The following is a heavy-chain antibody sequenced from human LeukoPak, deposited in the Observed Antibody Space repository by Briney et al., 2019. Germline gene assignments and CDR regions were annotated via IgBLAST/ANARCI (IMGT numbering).Heavy chain of an antibody. V-gene: IGHV4-31*03. CDR3: ARDVEGGFDY. CDR1: GGSISSGGYY. J-gene: IGHJ4*02. Sequence: SETLSLTCTVSGGSISSGGYYWSWIRQHPGKGLEWIGYIYYSGSTYYNPSLKSRVTISVDTPKNQFSLKLSSVTAADTAVYYCARDVEGGFDYWGQGTLVTVSS. CDR2: IYYSGST. D-gene: IGHD5-24*01.